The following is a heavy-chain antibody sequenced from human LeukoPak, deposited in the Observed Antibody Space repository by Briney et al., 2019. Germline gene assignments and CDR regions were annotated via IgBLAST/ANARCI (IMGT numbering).Heavy chain of an antibody. CDR2: ISYDGSNK. CDR1: GSTFSSYG. J-gene: IGHJ4*02. D-gene: IGHD3-10*01. CDR3: AKDKVVRYYFDY. Sequence: GRSLRLSCAASGSTFSSYGMHWVRQAPGKGLEWVAVISYDGSNKYYADSVKGRFTISRDNSKNTLYLQMNSLRAEDTAVYYCAKDKVVRYYFDYWGQGTLVTVSS. V-gene: IGHV3-30*18.